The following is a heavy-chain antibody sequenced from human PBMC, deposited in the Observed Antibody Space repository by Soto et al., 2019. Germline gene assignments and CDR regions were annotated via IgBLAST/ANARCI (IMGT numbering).Heavy chain of an antibody. CDR2: IYYSGST. Sequence: QVQLQESGPGLVKPSQTLSLTCTVSGGSISSGGYYWSWIRQHPGKGLEWIGYIYYSGSTYYTPSLKSRVTIAVDTSKNQFSLKLSSVTAADTAVYYCARGCGDGDYFDYWCQGTLVTVSS. CDR3: ARGCGDGDYFDY. D-gene: IGHD4-17*01. J-gene: IGHJ4*02. V-gene: IGHV4-31*03. CDR1: GGSISSGGYY.